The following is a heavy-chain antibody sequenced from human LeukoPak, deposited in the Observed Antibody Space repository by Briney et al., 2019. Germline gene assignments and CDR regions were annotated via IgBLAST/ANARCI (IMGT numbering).Heavy chain of an antibody. J-gene: IGHJ5*02. D-gene: IGHD3-3*01. CDR1: GFTYSHNG. CDR3: GKERSGSYVHAFDP. CDR2: IQYDGNTI. Sequence: GGSLRLSCVASGFTYSHNGMHWVRQAPGKGLEWVAFIQYDGNTIFYADSVKGRFTISRDNSKNTLYLQMNSLRTDDTAVYYCGKERSGSYVHAFDPWGQGTVVTVSS. V-gene: IGHV3-30*02.